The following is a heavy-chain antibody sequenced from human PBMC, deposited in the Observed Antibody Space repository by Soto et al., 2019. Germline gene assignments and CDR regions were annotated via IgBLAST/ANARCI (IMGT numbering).Heavy chain of an antibody. D-gene: IGHD5-12*01. J-gene: IGHJ4*02. V-gene: IGHV1-18*01. CDR2: INTYNGMT. CDR3: AKSPRGEMATD. CDR1: GYTFINYH. Sequence: QVQLVQSRGEVKKPGASVTVSCKASGYTFINYHITWLRQAPGQGLEWMAWINTYNGMTDYAQRFQGRVTMTRDTSTSTAYMELRNLGSDDTAVYFCAKSPRGEMATDWGQGTLVTVSS.